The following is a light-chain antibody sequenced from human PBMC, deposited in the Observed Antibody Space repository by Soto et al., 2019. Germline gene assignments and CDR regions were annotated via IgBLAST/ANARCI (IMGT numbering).Light chain of an antibody. J-gene: IGKJ1*01. Sequence: DIQMTQSPSAMSASVGDRVTITCRASQGISSYLAWFQQKPGKAPKLLIFDASTLENGVPARFSGSRSGPEFSLTISSLQPDDFATYYCQQYYSYWTFGQGTKVDIK. CDR2: DAS. CDR3: QQYYSYWT. V-gene: IGKV1-17*03. CDR1: QGISSY.